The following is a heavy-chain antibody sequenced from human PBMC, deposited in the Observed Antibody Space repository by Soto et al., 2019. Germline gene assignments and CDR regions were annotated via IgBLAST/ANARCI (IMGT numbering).Heavy chain of an antibody. Sequence: PGGSLRLSCAASGFTFSNYGMNWVRQAPGKGLEWVSYTSISSRTIYYADSVEGRFTISRDNAKNSLYLQMNSLRAEDTAAYYCARGRPYYFDYWGQGTLVTVSS. J-gene: IGHJ4*02. CDR1: GFTFSNYG. CDR3: ARGRPYYFDY. CDR2: TSISSRTI. V-gene: IGHV3-48*01.